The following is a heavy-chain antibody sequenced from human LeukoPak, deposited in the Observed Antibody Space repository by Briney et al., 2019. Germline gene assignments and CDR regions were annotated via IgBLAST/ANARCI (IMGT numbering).Heavy chain of an antibody. V-gene: IGHV3-7*01. Sequence: GGSLRLSCAASGFTFSSYWMSWVRQAPGKGLEWVANIKQDGSEKYYADSVKGRFTISRDNAKNSLYLQMNSPRAEDTAVYYCARDRGDSGWYSGYYFDYWGQGTLVTVSS. CDR1: GFTFSSYW. D-gene: IGHD6-19*01. CDR2: IKQDGSEK. J-gene: IGHJ4*02. CDR3: ARDRGDSGWYSGYYFDY.